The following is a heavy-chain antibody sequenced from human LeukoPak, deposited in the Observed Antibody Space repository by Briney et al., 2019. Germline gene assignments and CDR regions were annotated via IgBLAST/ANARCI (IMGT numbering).Heavy chain of an antibody. D-gene: IGHD3-10*01. V-gene: IGHV4-34*01. J-gene: IGHJ6*03. CDR1: GGSFSGYY. CDR3: AKTLRITMVRGVIIVGDYYYYMDV. Sequence: PSETLSLTCAVYGGSFSGYYWSWIRQPPGKGLEWIGEINHSGSTNYNPSLKSRVTISVDTSKNQFSLKLSSVTAADTAVYYCAKTLRITMVRGVIIVGDYYYYMDVWGKGTTVTVSS. CDR2: INHSGST.